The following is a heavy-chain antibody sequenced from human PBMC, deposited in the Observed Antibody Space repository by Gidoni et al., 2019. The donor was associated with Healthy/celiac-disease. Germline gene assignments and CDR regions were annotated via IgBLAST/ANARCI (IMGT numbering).Heavy chain of an antibody. Sequence: EVQLLESGGGLVQPGGSLRLSCAASGFTFSSYAMSWVRQAPGKGLEWVSAISGSGGRTYYADSVKGRFTISRDNSKNTLYLQMNSLRAEDTAVYYCAKTRSRAMVRGVPIDYWGQGTLVTVSS. D-gene: IGHD3-10*01. J-gene: IGHJ4*02. CDR3: AKTRSRAMVRGVPIDY. CDR2: ISGSGGRT. CDR1: GFTFSSYA. V-gene: IGHV3-23*01.